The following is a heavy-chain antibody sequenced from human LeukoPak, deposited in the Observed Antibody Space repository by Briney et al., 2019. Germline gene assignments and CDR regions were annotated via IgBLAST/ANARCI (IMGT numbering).Heavy chain of an antibody. CDR1: GFTFSSYE. J-gene: IGHJ4*02. V-gene: IGHV3-48*03. D-gene: IGHD6-19*01. CDR3: ARVRFGQWLVLVDY. CDR2: ISSSGSTI. Sequence: GGSLGLSRAASGFTFSSYEMNWVRQAPGKGLEWVSYISSSGSTIYYADSVKGRFTISRDNAKNSLYLQMNSLRAEDTAVYYCARVRFGQWLVLVDYWGQGTLVTVSS.